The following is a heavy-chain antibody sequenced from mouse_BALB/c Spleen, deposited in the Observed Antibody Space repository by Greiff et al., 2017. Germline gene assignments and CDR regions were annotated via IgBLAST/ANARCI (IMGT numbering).Heavy chain of an antibody. D-gene: IGHD4-1*01. Sequence: QVQLQQSGAELMKPGASVKISCKATGYTFSSYWIEWVKQRPGHGLEWIGEILPGSGSTNYNEKFKGKATFTADTSSNTAYMQLSSLTSEDSAVYYCARSTLGRYFDVWGAGTTVTVSS. CDR1: GYTFSSYW. CDR2: ILPGSGST. V-gene: IGHV1-9*01. CDR3: ARSTLGRYFDV. J-gene: IGHJ1*01.